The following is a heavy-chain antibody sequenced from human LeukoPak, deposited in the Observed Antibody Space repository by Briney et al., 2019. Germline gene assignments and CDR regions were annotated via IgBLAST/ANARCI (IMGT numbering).Heavy chain of an antibody. CDR3: ARHSGGSYVYPFET. V-gene: IGHV4-39*01. D-gene: IGHD2-15*01. CDR1: GGSISSSSYF. J-gene: IGHJ3*02. CDR2: IYYSGDT. Sequence: PSETLSLTCTVSGGSISSSSYFWGWIRQPPGRGLEWIGTIYYSGDTYYNPSLKSRVTISVDPSKNQFSLKLNSVTAADTAVYYCARHSGGSYVYPFETWGQGTMVTVSS.